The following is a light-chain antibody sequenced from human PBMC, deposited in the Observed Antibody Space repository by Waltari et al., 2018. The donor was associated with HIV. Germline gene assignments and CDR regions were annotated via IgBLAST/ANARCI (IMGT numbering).Light chain of an antibody. CDR2: SAS. CDR1: KKIGTY. J-gene: IGKJ4*01. Sequence: DIQMTQSPSSVSALVGDGVTITCRANKKIGTYLAWYRQQLVRPPQLLIYSASRLQDGVPPRFSGSGSGTNFTLTITNLQPEDFATYYCQQAESVPHTFGGGTDV. V-gene: IGKV1-12*01. CDR3: QQAESVPHT.